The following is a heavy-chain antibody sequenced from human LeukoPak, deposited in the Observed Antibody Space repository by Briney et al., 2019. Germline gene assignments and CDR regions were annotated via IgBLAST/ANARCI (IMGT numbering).Heavy chain of an antibody. V-gene: IGHV3-15*01. CDR3: TIDSSGNDY. J-gene: IGHJ4*02. D-gene: IGHD3-22*01. CDR2: IKSKTDGGTT. CDR1: GFTVSSNY. Sequence: GGSLRLSCAASGFTVSSNYMSWVRQAPGKGLEWVGRIKSKTDGGTTDYAAPVKGRFTISRDDSKNMLYLQMNSLKTEDTAVYYCTIDSSGNDYWGQGTLVTVSS.